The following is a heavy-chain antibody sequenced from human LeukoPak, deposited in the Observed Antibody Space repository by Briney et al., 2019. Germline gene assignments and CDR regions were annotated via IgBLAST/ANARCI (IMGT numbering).Heavy chain of an antibody. CDR2: IKEDGSAK. Sequence: PGGSLRLSCAASGLTFSNYWMTWVRQAPGKGLEWVANIKEDGSAKSYVDSVKGRFTISRDNAKNSLYLQMDNLRVEDTAVYYCAKGGIQFNWFDPWGQGTLVTVSS. V-gene: IGHV3-7*01. CDR3: AKGGIQFNWFDP. CDR1: GLTFSNYW. D-gene: IGHD5-24*01. J-gene: IGHJ5*02.